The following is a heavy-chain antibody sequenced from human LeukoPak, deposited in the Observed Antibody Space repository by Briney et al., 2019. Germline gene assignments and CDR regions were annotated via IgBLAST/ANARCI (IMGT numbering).Heavy chain of an antibody. J-gene: IGHJ4*02. CDR2: INPNSGST. CDR3: AREASAVNDY. CDR1: GYTFTGYY. Sequence: GASVKVSCKASGYTFTGYYMHWVRQAPGQGLEWMGWINPNSGSTSYAQKFQGRVTMTRDTSTSTVYMELSSLRSEDTAVYYCAREASAVNDYWGQGTLVTVSS. D-gene: IGHD3-22*01. V-gene: IGHV1-46*01.